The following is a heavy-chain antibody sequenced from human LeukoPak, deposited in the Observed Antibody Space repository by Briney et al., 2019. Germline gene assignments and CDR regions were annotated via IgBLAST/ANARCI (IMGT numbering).Heavy chain of an antibody. CDR1: GFTFSSYW. Sequence: PGGPLRFSCAAPGFTFSSYWRHWVRQAPGRGLVWFSRIISVGSRTSYADSVKGRFTISRDNAKNTLYLQMNSLRAEDTAVYYCARAVVLGELSLWDAFDIWGQGTVVTVSS. CDR3: ARAVVLGELSLWDAFDI. CDR2: IISVGSRT. J-gene: IGHJ3*02. D-gene: IGHD3-16*02. V-gene: IGHV3-74*01.